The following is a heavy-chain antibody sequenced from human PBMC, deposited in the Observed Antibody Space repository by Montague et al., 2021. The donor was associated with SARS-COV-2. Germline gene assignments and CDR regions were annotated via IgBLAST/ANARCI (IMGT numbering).Heavy chain of an antibody. V-gene: IGHV3-21*06. D-gene: IGHD5-24*01. J-gene: IGHJ3*01. CDR3: ARGEMATISESFDL. CDR2: ITSSSDYI. CDR1: GLTFSSYS. Sequence: SLRLSCAASGLTFSSYSMVWVRQAPGKELEWVSSITSSSDYIHNAVSVKGRFTISRDNDRNSLYLLMNSLRAEDTAVYYCARGEMATISESFDLWGQGTMVTVSS.